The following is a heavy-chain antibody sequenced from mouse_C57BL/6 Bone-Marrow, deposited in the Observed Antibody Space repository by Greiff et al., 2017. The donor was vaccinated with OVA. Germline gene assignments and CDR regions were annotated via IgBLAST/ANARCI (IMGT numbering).Heavy chain of an antibody. CDR3: ARGVHWYFDV. J-gene: IGHJ1*03. V-gene: IGHV5-4*03. CDR2: ISDGGSYT. CDR1: GFTFSSYA. Sequence: EVKVVESGGGLVKPGGSLKLSCAASGFTFSSYAMSWVRQTPEKRLEWVATISDGGSYTYYPDNVKGRFTISRDNAKNNLYLQMSHLKSEDTAMYYCARGVHWYFDVWGTGTTVTVSS.